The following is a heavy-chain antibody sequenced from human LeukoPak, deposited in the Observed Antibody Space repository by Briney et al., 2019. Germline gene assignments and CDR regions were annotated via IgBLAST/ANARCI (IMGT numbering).Heavy chain of an antibody. D-gene: IGHD3-22*01. V-gene: IGHV4-34*01. J-gene: IGHJ6*02. CDR3: ATRSSGYYPYYYYGMDV. Sequence: PSETLSLTCAVYGGSFSGYYWSWIRQPPGKGLEWIGEINHSGSTNYNPSLKSRVTISVDTSKNQFSLKLSSVSAADTAVYYCATRSSGYYPYYYYGMDVWGQGTTVTVSS. CDR2: INHSGST. CDR1: GGSFSGYY.